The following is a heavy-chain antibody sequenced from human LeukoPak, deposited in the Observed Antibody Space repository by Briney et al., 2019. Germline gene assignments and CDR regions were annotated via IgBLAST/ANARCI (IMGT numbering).Heavy chain of an antibody. J-gene: IGHJ1*01. V-gene: IGHV3-23*01. CDR3: AKGCGGDCYSGYFQH. D-gene: IGHD2-21*01. CDR2: LSGSGGGT. CDR1: GFTFSSYA. Sequence: GGSLRLSCAASGFTFSSYAMSWVRQAPGKGLEWVSTLSGSGGGTYYADSVKGRFTISRDNSKNTLYLQMNSLRAEDTAVYYCAKGCGGDCYSGYFQHWARAPWSPSRQ.